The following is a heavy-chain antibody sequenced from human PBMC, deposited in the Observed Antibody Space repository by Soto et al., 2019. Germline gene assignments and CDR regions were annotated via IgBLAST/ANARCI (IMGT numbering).Heavy chain of an antibody. J-gene: IGHJ3*01. CDR3: GKDNAFDV. Sequence: VRSLRLSCASSVFTCDTNCMTCVRHFPGKRLEWVSAISAGGGTTYYADPVKGRFTISRDNSKNSLYLQMNSLRAEDTALYYCGKDNAFDVWGEGTKVTVS. CDR2: ISAGGGTT. CDR1: VFTCDTNC. V-gene: IGHV3-43*02.